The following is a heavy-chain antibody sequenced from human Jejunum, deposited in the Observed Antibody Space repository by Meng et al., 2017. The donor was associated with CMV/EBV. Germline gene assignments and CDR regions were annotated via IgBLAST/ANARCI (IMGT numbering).Heavy chain of an antibody. D-gene: IGHD6-19*01. J-gene: IGHJ5*02. CDR3: AKKIALADSCFDP. V-gene: IGHV1-2*06. CDR1: GYTFNAYY. Sequence: KASGYTFNAYYRHWVRRAPGQGLEWMGRINPNSGGTNYAQKFQGRVTMTRDTSISTAYMELSSLRSDDTAVYYCAKKIALADSCFDPWGQGTLVTVSS. CDR2: INPNSGGT.